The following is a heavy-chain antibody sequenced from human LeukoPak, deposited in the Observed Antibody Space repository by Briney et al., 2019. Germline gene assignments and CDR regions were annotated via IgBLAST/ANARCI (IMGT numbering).Heavy chain of an antibody. J-gene: IGHJ4*02. Sequence: GGSLRLSCAASGFMFSSYAMSWVRQAPGKGLEWVSGISYSGGGTYYADSVKGRFTISRDNSKNTLSLQMNSLRAEDTAVYYCAKGGSSGWSGSRFDYWGQGTLVTVSP. CDR1: GFMFSSYA. D-gene: IGHD6-19*01. CDR2: ISYSGGGT. CDR3: AKGGSSGWSGSRFDY. V-gene: IGHV3-23*01.